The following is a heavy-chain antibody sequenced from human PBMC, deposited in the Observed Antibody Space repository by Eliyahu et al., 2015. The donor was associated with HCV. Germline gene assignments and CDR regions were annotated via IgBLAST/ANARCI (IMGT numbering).Heavy chain of an antibody. CDR2: ISSSGGSV. V-gene: IGHV3-23*01. J-gene: IGHJ4*02. CDR3: AKCGGDCYSLPYFFDF. D-gene: IGHD2-21*01. CDR1: GFPFSDYA. Sequence: EVQLLESGGGLVQPGGSLRLSCVASGFPFSDYAMSWVRQAPGKGLEWVSSISSSGGSVYHADSVRGRFTISSDKSRNSVYLQMNSLRAEDTAVYYCAKCGGDCYSLPYFFDFWGRGTLVTVSS.